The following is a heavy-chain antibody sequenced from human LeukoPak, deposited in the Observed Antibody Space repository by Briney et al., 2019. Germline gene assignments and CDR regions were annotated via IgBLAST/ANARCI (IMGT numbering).Heavy chain of an antibody. CDR2: IYYSGST. CDR1: GGSISSYY. J-gene: IGHJ4*02. D-gene: IGHD6-19*01. Sequence: SETLSVTCTVSGGSISSYYWSWIRQPPGKGLEWIGYIYYSGSTNYNPSLKSRVTISVDTSKNQFSLKLSSVTAADTAVYYCASHSSGWPYYFDYWGQGTLVTVSS. V-gene: IGHV4-59*01. CDR3: ASHSSGWPYYFDY.